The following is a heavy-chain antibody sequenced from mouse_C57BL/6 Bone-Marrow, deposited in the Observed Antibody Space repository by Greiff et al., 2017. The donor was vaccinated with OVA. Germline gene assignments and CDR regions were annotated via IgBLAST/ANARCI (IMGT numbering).Heavy chain of an antibody. CDR1: GYTFTSYW. Sequence: QVQLQQPGAELVKPGASVKLSCKASGYTFTSYWMHWVKQRPGQGLEWIGMIHPNSGSTNYNEKFKSKATLTVDKSSSTAYMQRSSLTSEDSAVYYCARSRENGYYAMDCWGQGTSVTVSS. CDR2: IHPNSGST. J-gene: IGHJ4*01. V-gene: IGHV1-64*01. CDR3: ARSRENGYYAMDC.